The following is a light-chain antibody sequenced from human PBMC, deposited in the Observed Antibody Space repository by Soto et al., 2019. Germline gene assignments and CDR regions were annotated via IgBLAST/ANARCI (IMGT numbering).Light chain of an antibody. CDR1: QNIATW. J-gene: IGKJ1*01. CDR3: QEYSSFGT. CDR2: KAS. Sequence: DIQMTQTPSTLSASVGDRVTITCRASQNIATWLAWYQQKPGKAPKLLIYKASNLQSGVPSRFSGSGSGTECALSISGLQSDDFAPYYCQEYSSFGTFGQGTKVHIK. V-gene: IGKV1-5*03.